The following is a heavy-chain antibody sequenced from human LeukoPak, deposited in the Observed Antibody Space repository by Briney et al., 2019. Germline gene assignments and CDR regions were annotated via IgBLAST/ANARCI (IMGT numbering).Heavy chain of an antibody. J-gene: IGHJ3*02. CDR1: GFTFNTYA. CDR3: ARDRSLGRGGDDAFDI. Sequence: PGGSLRLSCAASGFTFNTYAMSWVRQAPGKGLEWVSAISDSGGSAYYADSVKGRFTISRDNAKNSLHLQMNSLRAGDTAVYYCARDRSLGRGGDDAFDIWGQGTMVTVSS. CDR2: ISDSGGSA. V-gene: IGHV3-23*01. D-gene: IGHD2-21*01.